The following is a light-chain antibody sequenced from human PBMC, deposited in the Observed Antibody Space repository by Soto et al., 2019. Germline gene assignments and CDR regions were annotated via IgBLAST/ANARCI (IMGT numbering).Light chain of an antibody. CDR2: EVT. CDR3: SSFAGSAKWV. J-gene: IGLJ3*02. Sequence: QSVLTQPPSASGSPGQSVTISCTGTNSDVGGYNYVSWYQQYPGKAPKLLIYEVTKRPSGVPDRFSASKSGNTAYLIVAGLQAEDEADDYWSSFAGSAKWVFGGGTKLPVL. V-gene: IGLV2-8*01. CDR1: NSDVGGYNY.